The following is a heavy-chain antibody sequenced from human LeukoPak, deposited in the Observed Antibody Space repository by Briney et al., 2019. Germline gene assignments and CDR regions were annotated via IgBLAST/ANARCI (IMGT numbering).Heavy chain of an antibody. CDR1: GFTFSSYS. CDR2: ISSSSSYI. Sequence: GGSLRLSCAASGFTFSSYSMNWARHAPGKGLECVSSISSSSSYIYYADSVKGRFTISRDNAKNSLYLQMNSLRAEDTAVYYCARDGEQLVRFDYWGQGTLVTVSS. V-gene: IGHV3-21*01. J-gene: IGHJ4*02. D-gene: IGHD6-6*01. CDR3: ARDGEQLVRFDY.